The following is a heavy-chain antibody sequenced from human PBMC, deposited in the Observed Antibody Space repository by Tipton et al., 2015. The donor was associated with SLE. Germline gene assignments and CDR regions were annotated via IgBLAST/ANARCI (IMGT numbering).Heavy chain of an antibody. Sequence: QSGAEVKKPGASVKVSCKASGYTFTSYGISWVRQAPGQGLEWMGWISAYNGNTNYAQKLQGRVTMTTDTSTSTAYMELRSLRSDDAAVYYCARVFREYSSSSGWFDPWGQGTLVTVSS. J-gene: IGHJ5*02. CDR1: GYTFTSYG. CDR3: ARVFREYSSSSGWFDP. D-gene: IGHD6-6*01. CDR2: ISAYNGNT. V-gene: IGHV1-18*01.